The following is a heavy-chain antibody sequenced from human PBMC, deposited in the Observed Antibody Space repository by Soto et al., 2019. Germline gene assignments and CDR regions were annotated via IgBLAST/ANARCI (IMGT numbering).Heavy chain of an antibody. J-gene: IGHJ6*02. V-gene: IGHV4-34*01. CDR2: INHSGST. Sequence: QVQLQQWGAGLLKPSETLSLTCAVYGGSFSGYYWSWIRQPPGKGLEWIGEINHSGSTNYNPSLKRRVTISLYTSKNQSSLKLSSVTAAGTAVYYCASNGDYYYCGMDVWGQGTTVTVSS. D-gene: IGHD3-10*01. CDR1: GGSFSGYY. CDR3: ASNGDYYYCGMDV.